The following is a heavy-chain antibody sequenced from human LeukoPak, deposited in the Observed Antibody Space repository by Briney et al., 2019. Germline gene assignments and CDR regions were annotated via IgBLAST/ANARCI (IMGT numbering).Heavy chain of an antibody. CDR3: ARLWFGEYFFDY. V-gene: IGHV3-53*01. CDR2: IYSGGST. J-gene: IGHJ4*02. Sequence: PGGSLRLSCAASGFTVSSNYMSWVRQAPGKGLEWVSVIYSGGSTNYADSVKGRFTISRDNSKNTLYLQMNSLRAEDTAVYYCARLWFGEYFFDYWGQGTLVTVSS. CDR1: GFTVSSNY. D-gene: IGHD3-10*01.